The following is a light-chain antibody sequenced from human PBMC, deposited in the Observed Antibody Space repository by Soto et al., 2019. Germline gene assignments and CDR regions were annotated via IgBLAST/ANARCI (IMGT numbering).Light chain of an antibody. V-gene: IGKV1-17*01. Sequence: DIQMTQSPSSLSASVGDRVTITCRARQAITNDLSWYQQKPWEPPKRLIYAASTLHSGVPSRLSGSGSGTEFTLTVRSLRPEDFAGYLCLQHNSYRGTFGQGTKVEIK. CDR3: LQHNSYRGT. J-gene: IGKJ1*01. CDR1: QAITND. CDR2: AAS.